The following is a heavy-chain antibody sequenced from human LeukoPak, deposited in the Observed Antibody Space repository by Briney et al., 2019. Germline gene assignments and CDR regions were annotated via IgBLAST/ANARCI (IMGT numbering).Heavy chain of an antibody. CDR2: ISAYNGNT. J-gene: IGHJ4*02. Sequence: ASVKVSCKASGYTFTSYGISWVRQAPGQGLEWMEWISAYNGNTNYAQKLQGRVTMTTDTSTSTAYMELRSLRSDDTAVYYCAKAGRSIGYQYYFDYWGQGTLVTVSS. V-gene: IGHV1-18*01. D-gene: IGHD2-2*01. CDR1: GYTFTSYG. CDR3: AKAGRSIGYQYYFDY.